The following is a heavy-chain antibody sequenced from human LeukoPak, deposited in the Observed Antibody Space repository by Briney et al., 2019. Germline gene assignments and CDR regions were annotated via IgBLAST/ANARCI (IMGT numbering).Heavy chain of an antibody. CDR2: ISAYNGNT. CDR1: GYTFTRYG. CDR3: ARSGEWELGLFRAFEI. D-gene: IGHD1-26*01. V-gene: IGHV1-18*01. Sequence: SVMVSSRASGYTFTRYGISWVRQAPGREGVWMGWISAYNGNTNYTQKLQSRVTITTDTSTNTVYMELRSLRADDTAVYYCARSGEWELGLFRAFEIWGQGTMVT. J-gene: IGHJ3*02.